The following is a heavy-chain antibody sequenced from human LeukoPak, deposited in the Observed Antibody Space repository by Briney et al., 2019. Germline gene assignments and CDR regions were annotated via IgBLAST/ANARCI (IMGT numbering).Heavy chain of an antibody. V-gene: IGHV3-30*02. Sequence: GGSLRLSCAASGFSFSSYGMHWVRQAPGKGLEWVAFIRYDGSNKYYADSVKGRFTISRDNSKNTLYLQMNSLRAEDTAVYYCDKYYYDFWGGYYVDDFDYWGQGTMVTVSS. CDR2: IRYDGSNK. CDR1: GFSFSSYG. D-gene: IGHD3-3*01. CDR3: DKYYYDFWGGYYVDDFDY. J-gene: IGHJ4*02.